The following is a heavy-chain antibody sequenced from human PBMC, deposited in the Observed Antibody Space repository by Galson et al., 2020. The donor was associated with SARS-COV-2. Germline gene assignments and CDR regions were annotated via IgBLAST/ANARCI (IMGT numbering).Heavy chain of an antibody. D-gene: IGHD3-3*01. CDR3: ARDKRPYYDFWSGYYIKAPGPDYYYYGMDV. V-gene: IGHV1-18*01. J-gene: IGHJ6*02. Sequence: ASVKVSCKASGYTFTSYGISWVRQAPGQGLEWMGWISAYNGNTNYAQKLQGRVTMTTDTSTSTAYMELRSLRSDDTAVYYCARDKRPYYDFWSGYYIKAPGPDYYYYGMDVWCQGTTVTVSS. CDR1: GYTFTSYG. CDR2: ISAYNGNT.